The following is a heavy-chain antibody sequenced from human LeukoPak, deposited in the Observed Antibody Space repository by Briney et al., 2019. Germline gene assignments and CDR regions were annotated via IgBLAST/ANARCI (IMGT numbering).Heavy chain of an antibody. J-gene: IGHJ4*02. CDR1: GFTFNNYA. CDR2: FSGSGEST. D-gene: IGHD2-15*01. V-gene: IGHV3-23*01. Sequence: PGGSPRLSCAASGFTFNNYAMNWVRQAPGKGLEWVAAFSGSGESTYYADSVKGRLTISRDNSKNTLYLQMNSLRGEDTAVYYCAKSAQPRGVVVAHFDCWGQGTLVTVSS. CDR3: AKSAQPRGVVVAHFDC.